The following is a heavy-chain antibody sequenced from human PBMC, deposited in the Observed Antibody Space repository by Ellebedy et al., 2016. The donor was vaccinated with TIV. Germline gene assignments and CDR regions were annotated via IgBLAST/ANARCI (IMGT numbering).Heavy chain of an antibody. CDR3: ARDMGWGNERFNDAFDV. CDR1: GFSFSSYW. Sequence: GESLKISCVVSGFSFSSYWMGWVRQAPGKGLEWVANIYQDGTKQYYVDSVKGRFTISRDNAKNSLYLQMHSLRVEDTAVYYCARDMGWGNERFNDAFDVWGQGTMVTVSS. CDR2: IYQDGTKQ. V-gene: IGHV3-7*03. D-gene: IGHD1-1*01. J-gene: IGHJ3*01.